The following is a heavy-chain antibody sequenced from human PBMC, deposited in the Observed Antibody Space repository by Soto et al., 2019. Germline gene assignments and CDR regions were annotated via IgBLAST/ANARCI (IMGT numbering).Heavy chain of an antibody. CDR2: ISYRGST. J-gene: IGHJ5*02. CDR1: GGSISSGDYY. D-gene: IGHD4-17*01. Sequence: QEQLQESGPGLVKPSQTLSLTCTVSGGSISSGDYYWSWIRQPPGKGLEWIGHISYRGSTYYNPSRNSRVSISVDTSKNQFSLKLSSVTAADTAVYYCARDNPGYGDYGRRFDPWGQGTLVTVSS. V-gene: IGHV4-30-4*01. CDR3: ARDNPGYGDYGRRFDP.